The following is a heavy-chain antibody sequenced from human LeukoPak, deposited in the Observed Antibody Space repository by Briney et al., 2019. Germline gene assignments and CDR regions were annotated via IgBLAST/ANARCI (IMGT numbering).Heavy chain of an antibody. CDR1: GFTFSSYW. CDR3: ARGYGMDV. Sequence: GGSLRLSCAASGFTFSSYWMHWVRQAPGKGLVWVSRTNTDGSSTSYADSVKGRSTISRDNAKNTLYLQMNSLRAEDTAVYYCARGYGMDVWGKGTTVTVSS. V-gene: IGHV3-74*01. D-gene: IGHD1-14*01. J-gene: IGHJ6*04. CDR2: TNTDGSST.